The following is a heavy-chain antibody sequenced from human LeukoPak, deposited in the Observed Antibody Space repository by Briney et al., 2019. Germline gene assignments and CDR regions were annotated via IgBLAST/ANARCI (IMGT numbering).Heavy chain of an antibody. CDR2: IYYSGST. V-gene: IGHV4-30-4*08. CDR1: GGSISSVDYY. J-gene: IGHJ4*02. CDR3: AREGYYYDSSGYYSF. D-gene: IGHD3-22*01. Sequence: PSETLSLTCTVSGGSISSVDYYWSWIRQPPGKGLEGIGYIYYSGSTYYNPSLKSRVTISVDTSKNQFSLKLSSVTAADTAVYYCAREGYYYDSSGYYSFWGQGTLVTVSS.